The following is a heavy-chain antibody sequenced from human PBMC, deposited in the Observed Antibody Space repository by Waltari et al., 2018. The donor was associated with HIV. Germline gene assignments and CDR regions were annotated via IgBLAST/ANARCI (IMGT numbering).Heavy chain of an antibody. CDR3: ARDGIAVAGTSGPSS. CDR2: ILPSVGTA. CDR1: GGTFSSYA. Sequence: QVQLVQSGAEVKKPGSSVKVSCKASGGTFSSYAISWVRQAPGQGLEWMGGILPSVGTANYAQKVQGRVTITADESTSTAYMELSSLRSEDTAVYYCARDGIAVAGTSGPSSWGQGTLVTVSS. D-gene: IGHD6-19*01. J-gene: IGHJ5*02. V-gene: IGHV1-69*12.